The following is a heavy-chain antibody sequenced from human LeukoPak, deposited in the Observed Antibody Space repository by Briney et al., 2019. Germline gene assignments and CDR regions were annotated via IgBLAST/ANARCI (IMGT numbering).Heavy chain of an antibody. CDR1: GYDFSTYW. J-gene: IGHJ4*02. V-gene: IGHV5-51*01. D-gene: IGHD5-24*01. CDR2: IYPGGSET. CDR3: ARASRDGYNQNFDH. Sequence: GESLKISCKGLGYDFSTYWNAWVRQRPGKGLEWMGIIYPGGSETRYDPSFQGQVTISADRSTSTAYLQWSSLRASDTAMYYCARASRDGYNQNFDHWGQGTLVTISS.